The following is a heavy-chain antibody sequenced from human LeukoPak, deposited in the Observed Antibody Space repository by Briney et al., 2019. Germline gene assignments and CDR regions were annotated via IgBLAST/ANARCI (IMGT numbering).Heavy chain of an antibody. J-gene: IGHJ3*02. D-gene: IGHD5-18*01. CDR2: IKQDGSEK. CDR3: ARVGYSYGSWYPDRAFDI. Sequence: PGGSLRLSCAASGFTFSSYWMSWVRQAPGKGLEWVANIKQDGSEKYYVDSVKGRFTISRDNAKNSLYLQMNSLRAEDTAVYYCARVGYSYGSWYPDRAFDIWDQGTMVTVSS. V-gene: IGHV3-7*03. CDR1: GFTFSSYW.